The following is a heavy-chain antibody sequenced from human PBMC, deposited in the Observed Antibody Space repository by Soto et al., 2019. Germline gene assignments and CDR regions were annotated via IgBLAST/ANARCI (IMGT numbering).Heavy chain of an antibody. Sequence: EVQLLESGGGLVQPGGSLRLSCAASGFTFSSYAMSWVRQAPGKWLEWVSAISGSGGSTYYADSVKGRFTISRDNSKNTLYLQMNSLRAEDTAVYYCAKDHRSSGWSDYFDYWGQGTLVTVSS. CDR1: GFTFSSYA. V-gene: IGHV3-23*01. D-gene: IGHD6-19*01. J-gene: IGHJ4*02. CDR3: AKDHRSSGWSDYFDY. CDR2: ISGSGGST.